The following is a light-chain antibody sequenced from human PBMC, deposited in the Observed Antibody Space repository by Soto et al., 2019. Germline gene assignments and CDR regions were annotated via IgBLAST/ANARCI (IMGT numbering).Light chain of an antibody. V-gene: IGKV1-39*01. CDR1: QSITSY. CDR2: AAS. J-gene: IGKJ1*01. CDR3: HQSYSTPWT. Sequence: DIQMTQSPSSLSASLGDRVTITCRASQSITSYLNWYQQKPGKAPNLLLYAASSLQSGVPSRFSGSRSGTDFNLTNSSLQTEDVATYFCHQSYSTPWTFGQGTKVEIK.